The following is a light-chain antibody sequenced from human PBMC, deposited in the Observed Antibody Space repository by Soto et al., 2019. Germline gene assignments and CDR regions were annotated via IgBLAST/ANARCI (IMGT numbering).Light chain of an antibody. J-gene: IGKJ4*01. CDR2: DAA. CDR3: QHYDNLPLT. CDR1: QNIYNC. Sequence: DIQMTQSPSSLSASVGDRVTIACQASQNIYNCLNWYQYKPGKAPKVLIFDAASLETGVPSRFSGSGYGTDFSLTINSLQPEDVATYYCQHYDNLPLTFGGGTKVEIE. V-gene: IGKV1-33*01.